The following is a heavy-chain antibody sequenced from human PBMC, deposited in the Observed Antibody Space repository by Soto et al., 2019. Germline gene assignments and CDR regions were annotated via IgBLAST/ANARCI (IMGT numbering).Heavy chain of an antibody. CDR1: GYTFTSYD. D-gene: IGHD6-13*01. V-gene: IGHV1-8*01. CDR2: MNPNSGNT. J-gene: IGHJ5*02. Sequence: QVQLVQSGAEVKKPGASVKVSCKASGYTFTSYDINWVRQATGQGLEWMGWMNPNSGNTGYAQKFKGRVTMTRNTSISTAYMELTSLRSEDTAVYYCARGLAAAGHNWFDPWGQGTLVTVSS. CDR3: ARGLAAAGHNWFDP.